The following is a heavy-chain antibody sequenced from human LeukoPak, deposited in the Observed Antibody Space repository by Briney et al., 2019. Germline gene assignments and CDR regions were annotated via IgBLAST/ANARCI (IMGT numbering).Heavy chain of an antibody. D-gene: IGHD3-10*01. CDR3: ALSSPLIGGSGSYSADY. Sequence: PGGSLRLSCAASGFTFSSYAMSWVRQAPGKGLEWVAIIWYDGSNKYYADSVKGRFTISRDNSNNTLYLQMNSLRAEDTAVYYCALSSPLIGGSGSYSADYWGQGTLVTVSS. CDR1: GFTFSSYA. CDR2: IWYDGSNK. J-gene: IGHJ4*02. V-gene: IGHV3-33*08.